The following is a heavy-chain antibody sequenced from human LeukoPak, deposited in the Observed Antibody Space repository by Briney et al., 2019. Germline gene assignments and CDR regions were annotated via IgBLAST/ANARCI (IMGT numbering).Heavy chain of an antibody. Sequence: PSGGSLRLSCAASGFTFSSYGMHWVRQAPGKGLEWVAVIWYDGSNKYYADSVKGRFTISRDNSKNTLYLQMNSLRAEDTAVYYCAKDRSTLGITGGMDVWGQGTTVTVSS. CDR3: AKDRSTLGITGGMDV. J-gene: IGHJ6*02. CDR1: GFTFSSYG. CDR2: IWYDGSNK. V-gene: IGHV3-33*06. D-gene: IGHD7-27*01.